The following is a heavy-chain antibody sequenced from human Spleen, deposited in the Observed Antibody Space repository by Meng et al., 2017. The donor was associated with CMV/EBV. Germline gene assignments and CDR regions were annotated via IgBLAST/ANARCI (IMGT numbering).Heavy chain of an antibody. CDR3: ARLYDFWSGPIVY. V-gene: IGHV5-51*01. Sequence: GYGYSFTKYWIAWVRQMTGKDLELLGIIYPDDSDTRYSRPFQGQVTISADKSTSTAYLQWTNLKASDTAMYYCARLYDFWSGPIVYWGPGTLVTVSS. J-gene: IGHJ4*02. D-gene: IGHD3-3*01. CDR1: GYSFTKYW. CDR2: IYPDDSDT.